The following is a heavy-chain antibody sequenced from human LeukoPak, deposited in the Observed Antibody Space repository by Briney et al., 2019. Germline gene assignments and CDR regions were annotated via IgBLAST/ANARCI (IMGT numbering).Heavy chain of an antibody. CDR3: ARGGPPTYYDILTGYDKYYYYGMDV. CDR1: GGSISSCD. CDR2: IYYSGST. D-gene: IGHD3-9*01. V-gene: IGHV4-59*01. Sequence: SETLSLTCTVSGGSISSCDWSWIRQPPGKGLEWIGYIYYSGSTNYNPSLESRVTISVDTSKNQFSLKLSSVTAADTAVYYCARGGPPTYYDILTGYDKYYYYGMDVWGQGTTVTVSS. J-gene: IGHJ6*02.